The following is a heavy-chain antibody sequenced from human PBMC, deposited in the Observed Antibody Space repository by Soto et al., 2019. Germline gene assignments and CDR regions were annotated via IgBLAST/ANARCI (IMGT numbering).Heavy chain of an antibody. J-gene: IGHJ4*02. CDR2: IYYTGNT. CDR3: ARGCCNGDCFFDF. CDR1: GDSISSGADY. Sequence: SETLSLTCNVSGDSISSGADYWNWIRQSPGKGLEWIGYIYYTGNTYYNPSLRSRLTISVDRSKNQFSLRLTSVTAADTAVYYFARGCCNGDCFFDFWGQGTLVNVSS. V-gene: IGHV4-30-4*01. D-gene: IGHD2-21*02.